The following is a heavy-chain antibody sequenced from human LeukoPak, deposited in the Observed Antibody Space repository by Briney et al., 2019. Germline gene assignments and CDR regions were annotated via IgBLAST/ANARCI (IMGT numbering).Heavy chain of an antibody. CDR1: GGSISSYY. Sequence: PSETLSLTCTVSGGSISSYYWSWIRQPPGKGLEWIGYIYYSGSTNYNPSLKSRVTISVDTSKNQFSLKLSSVTAADTAVYYCARTTVVPAACCMDVWGKGTTVTVSS. D-gene: IGHD2-2*01. CDR3: ARTTVVPAACCMDV. J-gene: IGHJ6*03. V-gene: IGHV4-59*01. CDR2: IYYSGST.